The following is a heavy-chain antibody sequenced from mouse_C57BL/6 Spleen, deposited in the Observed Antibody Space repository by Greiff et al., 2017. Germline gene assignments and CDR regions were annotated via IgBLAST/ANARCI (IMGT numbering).Heavy chain of an antibody. V-gene: IGHV1-52*01. Sequence: QVQLQQSGAELVRPGSSVKLSCKASGYTFTSYWMHWVKQRPIQGLEWIGNIDPSDSETHYNQKFKDKATLTVDKSSSTAYMQLSSLTSEDSAVYYCARSRGLRRSSMDYWGQGTSVTVSS. J-gene: IGHJ4*01. CDR3: ARSRGLRRSSMDY. CDR2: IDPSDSET. D-gene: IGHD2-4*01. CDR1: GYTFTSYW.